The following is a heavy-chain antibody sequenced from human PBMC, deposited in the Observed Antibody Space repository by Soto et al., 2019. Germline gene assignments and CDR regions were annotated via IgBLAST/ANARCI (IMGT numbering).Heavy chain of an antibody. V-gene: IGHV4-59*01. CDR1: GGKSIDFG. D-gene: IGHD6-19*01. CDR3: ARSVAVPGAHIDY. CDR2: VYYTGST. Sequence: SVPKRDTRSVAGGKSIDFGGSWIRKSPGKGLEWLGYVYYTGSTNYSPSLRSRVSISVDTSKNEFSLRLSSVTAADTAVYFCARSVAVPGAHIDYWGQGTQVTVSS. J-gene: IGHJ4*02.